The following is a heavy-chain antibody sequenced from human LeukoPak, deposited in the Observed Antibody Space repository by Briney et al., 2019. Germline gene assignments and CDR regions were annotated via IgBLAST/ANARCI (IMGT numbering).Heavy chain of an antibody. Sequence: GGSLRLSCAASGFTFSSYSMNWVRQATGKGLEWVGRIKSKTDGGTTDYGAPVKGRFTIPRDDSKNTLFLQMNSLKTEDAGVYYCAAAPYYWGQGTLVTVSS. CDR1: GFTFSSYS. CDR2: IKSKTDGGTT. CDR3: AAAPYY. J-gene: IGHJ4*02. V-gene: IGHV3-15*01.